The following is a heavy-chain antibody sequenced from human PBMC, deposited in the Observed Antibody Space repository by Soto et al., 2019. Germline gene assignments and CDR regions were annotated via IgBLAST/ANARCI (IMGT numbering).Heavy chain of an antibody. Sequence: QVQLVQSGAEVKKPGASVKVSCKASGYTFTSYYMHWVRQAPGQGLEWMGIINPSGGSTSYAQKFRGRVTMTRDTSTSTVYMVLRSLRSEDTAVYYCARVEDRGVVAGTCRYWGQGTMFTVSS. CDR1: GYTFTSYY. CDR2: INPSGGST. V-gene: IGHV1-46*01. J-gene: IGHJ4*02. CDR3: ARVEDRGVVAGTCRY. D-gene: IGHD6-19*01.